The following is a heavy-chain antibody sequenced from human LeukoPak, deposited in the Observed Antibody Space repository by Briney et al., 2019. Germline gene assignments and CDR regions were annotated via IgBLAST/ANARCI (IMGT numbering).Heavy chain of an antibody. V-gene: IGHV4-59*08. CDR3: ARHGTGQKAFDI. CDR1: GGSVSGYY. D-gene: IGHD1-14*01. J-gene: IGHJ3*02. Sequence: PSETQSLTCAVSGGSVSGYYWSWIRQPPGKGLEWTGQIYYSGGTIYNPSLKGRVTISVDTTNNHFSLKLSSMTAADTAVFYCARHGTGQKAFDIWGQGTMVTVSS. CDR2: IYYSGGT.